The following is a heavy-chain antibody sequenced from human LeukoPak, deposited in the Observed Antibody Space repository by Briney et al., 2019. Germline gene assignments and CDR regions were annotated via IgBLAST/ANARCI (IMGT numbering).Heavy chain of an antibody. Sequence: GGSLRLSCAASGFTFSSYAMSWVRQAPGKGPEWVSTISASGGSTFYADSVKGRFPISRDNSKNTLYLQMNSLRAEDTAVYYCAGEYVWGSYRVDYWGQGTLVTVSS. CDR1: GFTFSSYA. J-gene: IGHJ4*02. D-gene: IGHD3-16*02. CDR2: ISASGGST. CDR3: AGEYVWGSYRVDY. V-gene: IGHV3-23*01.